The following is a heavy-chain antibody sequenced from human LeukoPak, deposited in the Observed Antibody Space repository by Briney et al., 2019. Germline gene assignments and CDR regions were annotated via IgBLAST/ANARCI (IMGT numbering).Heavy chain of an antibody. D-gene: IGHD3-10*01. CDR3: ARQNPYYGSGSYSYNWFDP. Sequence: GESLKISCKGSGYSFTSYWIGWVRQMPGKGLEWMGIIYPGDFDTSYSPSFQGQVTISADKSISTAYLQWSSLKASDTAMYYCARQNPYYGSGSYSYNWFDPWGQGTLVTVSS. V-gene: IGHV5-51*01. J-gene: IGHJ5*02. CDR1: GYSFTSYW. CDR2: IYPGDFDT.